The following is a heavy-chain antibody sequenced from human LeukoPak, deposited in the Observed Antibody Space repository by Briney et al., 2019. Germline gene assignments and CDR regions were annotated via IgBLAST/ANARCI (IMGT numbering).Heavy chain of an antibody. V-gene: IGHV1-18*01. D-gene: IGHD3-3*01. Sequence: ASVKVSCKASGYTFTSYGISWVRQAPGQGLEWMGWISAYSGNTNYAQKLQGRVTMTTDTSTSTAYMELRSLRSDDTAVYYCARGHYDFWSGYIRLKNNWFDPWGQGTLVTVSS. CDR3: ARGHYDFWSGYIRLKNNWFDP. J-gene: IGHJ5*02. CDR2: ISAYSGNT. CDR1: GYTFTSYG.